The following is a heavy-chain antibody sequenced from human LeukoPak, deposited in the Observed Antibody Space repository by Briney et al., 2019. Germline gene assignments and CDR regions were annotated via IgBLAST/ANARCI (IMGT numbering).Heavy chain of an antibody. Sequence: TGGSLRLSCAASGFTFNTYWMHWVRQAPGKGLVWVSRINSDGSSSTYADSVKGRFTISRDNAKNTLYLQMNSLRAEDTAVYYCARERVTIFGPDAFDIWGQGTMVTVSS. V-gene: IGHV3-74*01. CDR3: ARERVTIFGPDAFDI. J-gene: IGHJ3*02. CDR2: INSDGSSS. CDR1: GFTFNTYW. D-gene: IGHD3-3*01.